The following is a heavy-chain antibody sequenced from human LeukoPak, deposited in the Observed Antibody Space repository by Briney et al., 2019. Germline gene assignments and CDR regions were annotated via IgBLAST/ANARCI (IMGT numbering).Heavy chain of an antibody. CDR1: GGSFSGYY. CDR3: AREGITVAGTGGGVDY. CDR2: INHSGST. D-gene: IGHD6-19*01. J-gene: IGHJ4*02. V-gene: IGHV4-34*01. Sequence: SETLSLTCAVYGGSFSGYYWSWIRQPPGKGLEWIGEINHSGSTNYNPSPKSRVTMSVDTSKNQFSLKLSSVTSADTAVYYCAREGITVAGTGGGVDYWGQGTLVTVSS.